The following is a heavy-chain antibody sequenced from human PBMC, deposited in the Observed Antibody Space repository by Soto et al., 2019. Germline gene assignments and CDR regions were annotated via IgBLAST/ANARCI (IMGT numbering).Heavy chain of an antibody. J-gene: IGHJ4*02. V-gene: IGHV4-31*03. CDR3: ARQHYDSSGYYYFDY. CDR1: GGSITSGGYY. CDR2: IYYSRNT. D-gene: IGHD3-22*01. Sequence: QVQLQESGPGLVKPSQTLSLTCTVSGGSITSGGYYWSWIRQHPGKGLEWIGYIYYSRNTYYNPSLKRRVTISVDTSKHQFPLKLSSVTAADTAVYYCARQHYDSSGYYYFDYWGQGTLVTVSS.